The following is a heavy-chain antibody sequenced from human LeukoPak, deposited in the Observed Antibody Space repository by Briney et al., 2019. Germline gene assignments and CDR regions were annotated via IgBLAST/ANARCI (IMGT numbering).Heavy chain of an antibody. J-gene: IGHJ4*02. V-gene: IGHV4-39*01. CDR2: IYYSGST. CDR3: ARLGGDIVVVPAAIFFDY. Sequence: SETLSLTCTVSGGSISSSSYYWGWIRQPPGKGLEWIGSIYYSGSTYCNPSLKSRVTISVDTSKNQFSLKLSSVTAADTAVYYCARLGGDIVVVPAAIFFDYWGQGTLVTVSS. CDR1: GGSISSSSYY. D-gene: IGHD2-2*01.